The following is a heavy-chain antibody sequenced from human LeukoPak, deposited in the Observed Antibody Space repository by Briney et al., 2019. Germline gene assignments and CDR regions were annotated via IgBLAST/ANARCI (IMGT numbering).Heavy chain of an antibody. CDR1: GFTFSSYW. V-gene: IGHV3-7*01. J-gene: IGHJ4*02. CDR3: ARVEASGYDYGAFNY. CDR2: IKQDGSEK. Sequence: PGGSLRLSCAASGFTFSSYWMSWVRQAPGKGLEWVANIKQDGSEKYYVDSVKGRFTISRDNAKNSLYLQMNSLGAEDTALYYCARVEASGYDYGAFNYWGQGTLVTVSS. D-gene: IGHD5-12*01.